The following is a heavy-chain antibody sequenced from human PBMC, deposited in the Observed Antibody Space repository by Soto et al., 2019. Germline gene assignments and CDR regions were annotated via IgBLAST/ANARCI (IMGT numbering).Heavy chain of an antibody. J-gene: IGHJ4*02. Sequence: GGSLRLSCAASGFTFSNSWMTWVRQAPGKGLEWVANMNQDGSEKYYEDSVKGRFTISRDNAKNSLSLQMTSLRAEDTAGYFCARDNRGTFDYWGQGTLVTVSS. V-gene: IGHV3-7*03. CDR3: ARDNRGTFDY. CDR2: MNQDGSEK. CDR1: GFTFSNSW. D-gene: IGHD7-27*01.